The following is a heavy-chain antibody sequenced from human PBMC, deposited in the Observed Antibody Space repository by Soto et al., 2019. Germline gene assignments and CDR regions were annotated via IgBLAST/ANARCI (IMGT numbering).Heavy chain of an antibody. CDR3: AKSRDAYNFYFYYGMDV. CDR1: GFTFSNYG. CDR2: ILYDGSNK. V-gene: IGHV3-30*18. J-gene: IGHJ6*02. Sequence: QVQLVESGGGVVQPGTSLRLSCAASGFTFSNYGMHWVRQTPGKGLERVALILYDGSNKYYADSVKGRFTISRDNSKNTLYLQVSSLRAEDTAVYYCAKSRDAYNFYFYYGMDVWGQGTSVTVSS. D-gene: IGHD1-1*01.